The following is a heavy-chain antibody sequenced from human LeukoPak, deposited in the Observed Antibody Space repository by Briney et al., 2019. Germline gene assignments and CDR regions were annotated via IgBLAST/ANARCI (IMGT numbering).Heavy chain of an antibody. CDR2: ISSSSSYI. D-gene: IGHD3-10*01. J-gene: IGHJ4*02. Sequence: RGSLRLSCAASGFTFSSYSMNWVRQAPGKGLEWVSSISSSSSYIYYADSVKGRFTISRDNAKNSLYLQMNSLRAEDTAVYYCAGPRAGITMVRGVLPNWGQGTLVTVSS. CDR1: GFTFSSYS. V-gene: IGHV3-21*01. CDR3: AGPRAGITMVRGVLPN.